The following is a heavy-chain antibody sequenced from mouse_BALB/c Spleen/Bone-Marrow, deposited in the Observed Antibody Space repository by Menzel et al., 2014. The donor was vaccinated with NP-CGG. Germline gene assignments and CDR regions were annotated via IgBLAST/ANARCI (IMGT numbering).Heavy chain of an antibody. CDR1: GYSFTSYW. CDR3: TRRTATLDY. CDR2: IYPGDSDT. D-gene: IGHD1-2*01. Sequence: EVQLQQSGTVLARPGASVKMSCKASGYSFTSYWIHWVKQRPCQGLEWIGAIYPGDSDTSFNQKFKDKAKLTAVTSASTAYMELSSLTNEDSAVYYCTRRTATLDYWGQGTTLTVSS. J-gene: IGHJ2*01. V-gene: IGHV1-5*01.